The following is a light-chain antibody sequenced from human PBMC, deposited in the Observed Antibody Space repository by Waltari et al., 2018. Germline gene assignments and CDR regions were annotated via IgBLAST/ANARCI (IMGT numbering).Light chain of an antibody. CDR3: QKYNSAPRT. CDR1: QGIRKY. CDR2: TAS. J-gene: IGKJ1*01. Sequence: DIQMTQSPSAMSASVGDRVTITCRASQGIRKYLAWFQQKPGKIPKRLIYTASNLESGVPSRFSGSGSGTEFTLTITSLQPEDVATYYCQKYNSAPRTFGQGTKVEIK. V-gene: IGKV1-17*03.